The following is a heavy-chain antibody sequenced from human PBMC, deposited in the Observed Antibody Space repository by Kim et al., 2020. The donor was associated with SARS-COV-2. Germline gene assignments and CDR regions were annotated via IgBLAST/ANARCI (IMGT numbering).Heavy chain of an antibody. J-gene: IGHJ6*02. CDR3: ARAYGFGDLSYFHYAMDV. D-gene: IGHD3-10*01. CDR1: GFSVSSYY. CDR2: LYSGGST. Sequence: GGSLRLSCAASGFSVSSYYMTWVRQAPGKGLEWVSILYSGGSTDYADSVKGRFTISRHNSKNTLYLQMNSLRAEDTAVYYCARAYGFGDLSYFHYAMDVWGQGTTVTVSS. V-gene: IGHV3-53*04.